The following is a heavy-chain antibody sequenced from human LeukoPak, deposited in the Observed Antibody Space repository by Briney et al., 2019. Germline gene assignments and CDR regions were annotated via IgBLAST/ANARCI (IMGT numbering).Heavy chain of an antibody. CDR1: GFSFGGYA. J-gene: IGHJ6*02. CDR3: ARGKPHAVLGSYYYGMDV. Sequence: GGSLRLSCAASGFSFGGYALHWVRQAPGKGLEWVASISWNSGDIVHADSVKGRFTISRDNAKNSLYLQMNSLRAEDTAVYYCARGKPHAVLGSYYYGMDVWGQGTTVTVSS. D-gene: IGHD5-12*01. CDR2: ISWNSGDI. V-gene: IGHV3-9*01.